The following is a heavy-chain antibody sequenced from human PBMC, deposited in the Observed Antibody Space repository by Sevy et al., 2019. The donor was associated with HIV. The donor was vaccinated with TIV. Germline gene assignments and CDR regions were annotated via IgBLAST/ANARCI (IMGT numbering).Heavy chain of an antibody. CDR3: AKVRYSSSWYGMDV. CDR2: ISGGGGST. J-gene: IGHJ6*02. CDR1: GFTFSSYA. V-gene: IGHV3-23*01. D-gene: IGHD6-6*01. Sequence: GGSLRLSCAASGFTFSSYAMSWVRQAPGKGLEWVSAISGGGGSTYYADSVKGRFTISRDNSKNTLYLQMNSLTTEDTAVYYCAKVRYSSSWYGMDVWGQGTTVTVSS.